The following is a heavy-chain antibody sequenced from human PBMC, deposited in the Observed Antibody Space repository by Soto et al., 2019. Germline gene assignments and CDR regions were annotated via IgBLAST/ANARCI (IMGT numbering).Heavy chain of an antibody. Sequence: SETLSLTCTVSGGSISSYYWSWIRQPPGKGLEWIGYIYYSGSTNYNPSLKSRVTISVDTSKNQFSLKLSSVTAADTAVYYCAREDYGDAFDIWGQGTMVTVSS. CDR2: IYYSGST. CDR1: GGSISSYY. CDR3: AREDYGDAFDI. V-gene: IGHV4-59*08. J-gene: IGHJ3*02. D-gene: IGHD3-16*01.